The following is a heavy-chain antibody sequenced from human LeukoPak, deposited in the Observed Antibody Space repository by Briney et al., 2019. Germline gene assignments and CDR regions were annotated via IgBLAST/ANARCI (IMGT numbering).Heavy chain of an antibody. D-gene: IGHD1-26*01. J-gene: IGHJ4*02. Sequence: GGSLRLSCSASGFTFSSYAMHWVRQAPGKGLEYVSDISSNGGSTYYADSVKGRFTISRDNSKDTLYLQMSSLRAEDTAVYYCVKSLYSGSYGYFDYWGQGTLVTVSS. V-gene: IGHV3-64D*06. CDR3: VKSLYSGSYGYFDY. CDR2: ISSNGGST. CDR1: GFTFSSYA.